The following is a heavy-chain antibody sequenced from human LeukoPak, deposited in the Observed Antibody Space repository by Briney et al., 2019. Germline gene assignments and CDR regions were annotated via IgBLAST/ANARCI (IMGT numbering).Heavy chain of an antibody. CDR1: GFTFSTYS. J-gene: IGHJ3*02. D-gene: IGHD3-10*01. Sequence: GGSLRLSCAASGFTFSTYSMNWVRQAPGKGLEWVSFIDTSGTYIYYGESMKGRFTISRDNAKNSLYLQMNGQRAEDTAVYYCARGRSITLLRGVAMSDGFDIWGQGTMVAVSS. CDR2: IDTSGTYI. V-gene: IGHV3-21*01. CDR3: ARGRSITLLRGVAMSDGFDI.